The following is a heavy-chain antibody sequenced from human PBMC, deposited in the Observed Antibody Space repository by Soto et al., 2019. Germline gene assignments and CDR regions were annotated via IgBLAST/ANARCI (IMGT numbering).Heavy chain of an antibody. D-gene: IGHD3-22*01. J-gene: IGHJ3*02. CDR1: GFTFSSFE. CDR2: ISSSANTI. V-gene: IGHV3-48*03. CDR3: ASYGPLRNNYEADAFDI. Sequence: EVQLVESGGGLVQPGGSPRLSCAAYGFTFSSFEMNWVRQAPGKGLEWVSYISSSANTIYYADSVMGRCTISRENAKNSLFLQMNSLRAADTAVYYCASYGPLRNNYEADAFDIWVQGTMVTVSS.